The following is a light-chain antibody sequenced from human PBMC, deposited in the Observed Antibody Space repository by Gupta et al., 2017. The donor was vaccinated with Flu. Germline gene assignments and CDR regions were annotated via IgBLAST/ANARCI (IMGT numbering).Light chain of an antibody. Sequence: EIVLTQSPATLSWSPGERASISCRASQSVSNFLAWYQQKPGQAPRLLIYAASNRATGIPARFSGSGSGTDFTLTISSLEPEDSAFYYCQQRRYCLTFGGGTRVQIK. CDR2: AAS. V-gene: IGKV3-11*01. CDR3: QQRRYCLT. J-gene: IGKJ4*01. CDR1: QSVSNF.